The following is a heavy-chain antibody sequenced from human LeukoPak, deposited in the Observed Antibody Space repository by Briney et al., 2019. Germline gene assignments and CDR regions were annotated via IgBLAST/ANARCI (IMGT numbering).Heavy chain of an antibody. CDR3: ARSLIYYYYYYYMDV. V-gene: IGHV1-2*02. CDR2: INPNSGGT. J-gene: IGHJ6*03. Sequence: ASVKVSCKASGYTFTGYYMHWVRQAPGQGLEWMGWINPNSGGTNYAQKFQGRVTMTRDTSISTAYMELSRLRSDDTAVYYCARSLIYYYYYYYMDVWGKGTTVTVSS. D-gene: IGHD2-8*01. CDR1: GYTFTGYY.